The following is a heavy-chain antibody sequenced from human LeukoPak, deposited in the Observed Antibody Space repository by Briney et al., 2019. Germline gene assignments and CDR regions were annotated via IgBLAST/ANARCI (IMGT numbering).Heavy chain of an antibody. D-gene: IGHD2-2*01. V-gene: IGHV4-59*01. Sequence: PSETLSLTCTVSGCSISSYYWSWIRQPPGKGLEWIGYVYYSGISNYNASLKRRVTISVDTSKNQFSLKLNSVTAADTAVYYCARDLGFCTSTSCYPWFDPWGQGTLVIVSS. J-gene: IGHJ5*02. CDR2: VYYSGIS. CDR3: ARDLGFCTSTSCYPWFDP. CDR1: GCSISSYY.